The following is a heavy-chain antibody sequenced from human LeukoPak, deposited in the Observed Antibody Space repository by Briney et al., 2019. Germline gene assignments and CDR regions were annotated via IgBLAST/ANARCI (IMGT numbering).Heavy chain of an antibody. J-gene: IGHJ1*01. CDR3: ARGRSSTSAPDAEYFQH. Sequence: SVKVSCKASGGTFSSYAISWVRQAPGQGLEWMGGIIPISGTANYAQKFQGRVTITADESTSTAYMELSSLRSEDTAVYYCARGRSSTSAPDAEYFQHWGQGTLVTVSS. CDR2: IIPISGTA. V-gene: IGHV1-69*13. D-gene: IGHD2-2*01. CDR1: GGTFSSYA.